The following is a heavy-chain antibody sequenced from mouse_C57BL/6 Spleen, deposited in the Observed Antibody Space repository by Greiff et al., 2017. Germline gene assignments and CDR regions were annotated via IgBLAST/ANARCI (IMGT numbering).Heavy chain of an antibody. J-gene: IGHJ2*01. CDR3: ARGGDVN. D-gene: IGHD3-3*01. V-gene: IGHV1-82*01. Sequence: QVQLQQSGPELVKPGASVKISCKASGYAFSSSWMNWVKQRPGKGLEWIGRIYPGVGDTNYNGKFKGKATLTADKSSSTAYMQLSSLTSEDSAVYFCARGGDVNWGQGTTLTVSS. CDR1: GYAFSSSW. CDR2: IYPGVGDT.